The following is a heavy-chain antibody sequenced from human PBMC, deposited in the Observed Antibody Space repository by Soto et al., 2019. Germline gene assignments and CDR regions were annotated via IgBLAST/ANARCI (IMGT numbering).Heavy chain of an antibody. CDR1: GYSISSGYH. V-gene: IGHV4-38-2*02. D-gene: IGHD2-15*01. CDR3: ARQDRVVAEGRWFDP. J-gene: IGHJ5*02. Sequence: PSETLSLTXTVSGYSISSGYHWAWIRQPPGKELEWLGSVHYSGNTYYNPSLKSRLTISVDKSKNQFSLNLSSVTAADTAVYYCARQDRVVAEGRWFDPWGQGTLVTVSS. CDR2: VHYSGNT.